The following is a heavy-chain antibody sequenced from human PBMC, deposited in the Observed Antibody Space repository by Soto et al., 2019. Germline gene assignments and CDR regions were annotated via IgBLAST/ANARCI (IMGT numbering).Heavy chain of an antibody. CDR1: GYTFTSYG. Sequence: QVQLVQSGAEVKKPGASVKVSCKASGYTFTSYGISWVRQAPGQGLEWMGWISAYHGITNYAQKLQGRVTMTTDTSTITAYIELRSLRSDDTAVYYCARVGELLPEKTDYWGQGTLVTVSS. CDR2: ISAYHGIT. J-gene: IGHJ4*02. V-gene: IGHV1-18*01. CDR3: ARVGELLPEKTDY. D-gene: IGHD3-9*01.